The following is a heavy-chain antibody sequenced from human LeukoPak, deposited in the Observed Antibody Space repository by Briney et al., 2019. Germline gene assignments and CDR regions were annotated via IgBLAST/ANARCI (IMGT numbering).Heavy chain of an antibody. CDR2: MNPNSGNT. CDR1: GYTFTSYD. Sequence: ASVKVSCKASGYTFTSYDINWVRQATGQGLEWMGWMNPNSGNTGYAQKFQGRVTITRNTSISTAYMELSSLRSEDTAVYYCARAGSYTIVAALDIWGQGTMVTVSS. CDR3: ARAGSYTIVAALDI. D-gene: IGHD1-26*01. J-gene: IGHJ3*02. V-gene: IGHV1-8*03.